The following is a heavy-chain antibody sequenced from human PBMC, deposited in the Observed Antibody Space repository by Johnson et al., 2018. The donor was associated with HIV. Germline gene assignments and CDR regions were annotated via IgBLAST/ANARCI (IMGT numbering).Heavy chain of an antibody. V-gene: IGHV3-30*18. CDR3: AKPAVGYVYKRDAFDI. Sequence: QVQLVESGGGVVQPGRSLRLCCAASGFTFSSYAMHWVRQAPGKGLEWVAVISYDGSNKYYADYVKGRFTISRDNSKNTLYLQMNSLRAEDTAVYYCAKPAVGYVYKRDAFDIWGQGTMVTVSS. CDR2: ISYDGSNK. J-gene: IGHJ3*02. D-gene: IGHD5-24*01. CDR1: GFTFSSYA.